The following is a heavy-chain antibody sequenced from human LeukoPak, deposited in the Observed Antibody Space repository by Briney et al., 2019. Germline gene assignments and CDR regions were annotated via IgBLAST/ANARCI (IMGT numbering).Heavy chain of an antibody. CDR2: IKSKTDGGTT. CDR1: GFTFSNAW. V-gene: IGHV3-15*01. Sequence: GGSLRLSCAASGFTFSNAWMSWVRQAPGKGLEWVGRIKSKTDGGTTDYAAPVKGRFTISRDDSKNTLYLQMNSLKTEDTAVYYCTTENWNDLTLYGLDVWGQGATVTVSS. CDR3: TTENWNDLTLYGLDV. J-gene: IGHJ6*02. D-gene: IGHD1-1*01.